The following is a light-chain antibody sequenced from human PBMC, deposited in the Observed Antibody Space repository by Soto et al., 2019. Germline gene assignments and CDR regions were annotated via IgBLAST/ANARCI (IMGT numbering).Light chain of an antibody. J-gene: IGKJ4*01. CDR1: QSVNSLY. V-gene: IGKV3-20*01. CDR2: GAS. CDR3: QWYSGSQT. Sequence: EIVLTQSPGTLSLSPGETATLSCRASQSVNSLYLAWYQQKPGQAPRLLIYGASSMATGIPDRFSGSGSGTDFTLTISRLEPEDFAVYYCQWYSGSQTFGGGTKVEIK.